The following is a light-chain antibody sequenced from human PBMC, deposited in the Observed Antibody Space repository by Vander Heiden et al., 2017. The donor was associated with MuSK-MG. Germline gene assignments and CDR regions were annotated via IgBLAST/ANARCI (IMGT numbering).Light chain of an antibody. V-gene: IGLV2-14*01. J-gene: IGLJ1*01. CDR1: SSDVGGYKY. CDR2: EVS. CDR3: SSYTSSNTL. Sequence: QSALTQPASVSGSPGQSIATPCTGTSSDVGGYKYVSWYQQYPGKAPKLMIYEVSNRPSGVSNRFSGSKSGNTASLTISGLQAEDEADYYCSSYTSSNTLFGTGTKVTVL.